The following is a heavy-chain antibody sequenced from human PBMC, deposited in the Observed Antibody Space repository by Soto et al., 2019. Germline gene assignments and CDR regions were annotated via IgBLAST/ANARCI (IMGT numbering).Heavy chain of an antibody. Sequence: ASVKVSCKVSGYTLTELSMHWVRQAPGKGLEWMGGFDPEDGETIYAQKFQGRVTMTGDTSTSTVYMELSSLRSEDTAVYYCARDYQPAGFTFDIWGQGTMVTVSS. CDR1: GYTLTELS. J-gene: IGHJ3*02. D-gene: IGHD6-13*01. V-gene: IGHV1-24*01. CDR3: ARDYQPAGFTFDI. CDR2: FDPEDGET.